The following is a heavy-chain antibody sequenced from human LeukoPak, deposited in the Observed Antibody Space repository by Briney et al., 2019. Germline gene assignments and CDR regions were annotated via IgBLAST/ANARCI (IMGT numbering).Heavy chain of an antibody. CDR1: GYRFTNYW. D-gene: IGHD4-11*01. CDR3: ARTDSQGYDYYYGMDV. CDR2: IYPGGSDT. V-gene: IGHV5-51*01. J-gene: IGHJ6*02. Sequence: GESLKISCKGSGYRFTNYWIGWVRQTPGKGLEWMGIIYPGGSDTRYSPSFQGQVTISVDKSISTAYLQWSSLKASDTAMYYCARTDSQGYDYYYGMDVWGQGTTVTVPS.